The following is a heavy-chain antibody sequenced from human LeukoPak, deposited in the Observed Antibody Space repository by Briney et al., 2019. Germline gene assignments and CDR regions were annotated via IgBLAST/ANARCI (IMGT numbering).Heavy chain of an antibody. V-gene: IGHV4-4*07. Sequence: SETLSLTCTVSGGSISSYYWSWIRQPAGKGVEWIGRIYTSGSTNYNPSLKSRVTMSVDTSKNQFSLKLSSVTAADTAVYYCARDLGGSYYYYYYMDVWGKGTMVTISS. D-gene: IGHD1-26*01. CDR1: GGSISSYY. CDR3: ARDLGGSYYYYYYMDV. CDR2: IYTSGST. J-gene: IGHJ6*03.